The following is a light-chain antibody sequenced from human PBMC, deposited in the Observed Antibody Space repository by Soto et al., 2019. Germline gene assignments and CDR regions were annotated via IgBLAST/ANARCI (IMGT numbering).Light chain of an antibody. CDR2: GVS. Sequence: EIGLTQSPGTLSLSPGERATLSCRASQSVTNNQFAWFRQKPGQAPRLLIWGVSNRATGIPDRFSGSGSGTDFTLTISRLEPEDFAVYSCQQYNNWPLTFGQGTKVDIK. J-gene: IGKJ1*01. V-gene: IGKV3-20*01. CDR1: QSVTNNQ. CDR3: QQYNNWPLT.